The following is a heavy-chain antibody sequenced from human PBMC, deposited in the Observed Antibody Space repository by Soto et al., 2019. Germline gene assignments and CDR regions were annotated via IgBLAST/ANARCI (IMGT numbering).Heavy chain of an antibody. CDR3: ARLGGYYQAFDQ. Sequence: QVQLQESGPGLVKPSETLSLTCTVSGGSMNTYYWGWFRQPPGKGLEWVGYIYYSGSTTYSPSLKSRVSISLXXSKNQFSLILNSVTAADTAVYYCARLGGYYQAFDQWGQGSLVTVSS. D-gene: IGHD3-22*01. J-gene: IGHJ4*02. V-gene: IGHV4-59*08. CDR2: IYYSGST. CDR1: GGSMNTYY.